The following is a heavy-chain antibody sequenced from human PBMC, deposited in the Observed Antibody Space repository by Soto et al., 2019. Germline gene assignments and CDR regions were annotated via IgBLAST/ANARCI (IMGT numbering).Heavy chain of an antibody. V-gene: IGHV1-2*04. CDR3: ARYSSGWSQYYFDY. Sequence: ASVKGACKTSGYTFTEYYIHSVRQAPGQGLEWMGWINPKSGGTNYAQKFQGWVTMTSDTSISTAYMELSRLRSDDTAVYYCARYSSGWSQYYFDYWGQGTLVTVSS. CDR1: GYTFTEYY. J-gene: IGHJ4*02. D-gene: IGHD6-19*01. CDR2: INPKSGGT.